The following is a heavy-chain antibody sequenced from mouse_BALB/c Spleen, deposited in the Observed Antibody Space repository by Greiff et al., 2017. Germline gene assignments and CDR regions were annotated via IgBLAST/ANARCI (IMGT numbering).Heavy chain of an antibody. J-gene: IGHJ4*01. CDR3: ARHGSGYYAMDY. Sequence: EVKLMESGGGLVKPGGSLKLSCAASGFTFSSYAMSWVRQTPEKRLEWVATISSGGSYTYYPDSVKGRFTISRDNAKNTLYLQMSSLRSEDTAMYYCARHGSGYYAMDYWGQGTSVTVSS. V-gene: IGHV5-9-3*01. CDR1: GFTFSSYA. CDR2: ISSGGSYT.